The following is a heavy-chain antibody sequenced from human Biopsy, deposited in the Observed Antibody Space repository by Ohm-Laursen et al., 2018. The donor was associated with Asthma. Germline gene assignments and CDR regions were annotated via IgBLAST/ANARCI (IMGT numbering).Heavy chain of an antibody. CDR1: GGSISNYY. V-gene: IGHV4-59*07. Sequence: SDTLSLTCTVSGGSISNYYWSWIRQPPGKGLEWIGHIYYSGSTNYQPSLKSRVTISVDTSKNQFSLKLRSVTAADAAVYYCARGISRVTGLFDHFDSWGQGTLVTVSS. J-gene: IGHJ4*02. D-gene: IGHD2-21*02. CDR2: IYYSGST. CDR3: ARGISRVTGLFDHFDS.